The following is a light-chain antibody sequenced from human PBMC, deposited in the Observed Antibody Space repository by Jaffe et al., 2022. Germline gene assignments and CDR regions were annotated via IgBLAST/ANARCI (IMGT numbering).Light chain of an antibody. CDR2: GAS. V-gene: IGKV3-20*01. CDR1: QSVSSNY. J-gene: IGKJ1*01. Sequence: EIVLTQSPGTLSLSPGERATLSCRASQSVSSNYLSWYQQKPGQPPRLLMYGASSRATGIPDRFSGSGSGTDFTLTISRLEPEDFAVYYCQQYGSSIWTFGQGTKVDIK. CDR3: QQYGSSIWT.